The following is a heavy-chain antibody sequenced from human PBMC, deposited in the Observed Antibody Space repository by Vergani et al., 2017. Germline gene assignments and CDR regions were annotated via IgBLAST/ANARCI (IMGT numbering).Heavy chain of an antibody. V-gene: IGHV1-69*01. D-gene: IGHD3-22*01. CDR1: GGTFSSYA. Sequence: QVQLVQSGAEVKKPGSSVKVSCKASGGTFSSYAISWVRQAPGQGLEWMGGIIPIFGTANYAQKFQGRVTITADESTSTAYMELSSLRSEDTAVYYCARSYYDSSGYYSYWXFDLWGRGTLVTVSS. J-gene: IGHJ2*01. CDR3: ARSYYDSSGYYSYWXFDL. CDR2: IIPIFGTA.